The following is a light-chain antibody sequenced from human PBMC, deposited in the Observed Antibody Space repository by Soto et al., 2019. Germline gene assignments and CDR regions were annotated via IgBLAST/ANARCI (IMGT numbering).Light chain of an antibody. J-gene: IGKJ2*01. V-gene: IGKV3-11*01. Sequence: EIVLTQSPGTLSLSPGERATLSCRASQRISTHLAWYQQKPGQAPRLLIYDASNRAHGIPARFSGSGSGADFTLTISSLEPEDFAVYYCQQRSNWPPRTFGQGTKLEIK. CDR2: DAS. CDR3: QQRSNWPPRT. CDR1: QRISTH.